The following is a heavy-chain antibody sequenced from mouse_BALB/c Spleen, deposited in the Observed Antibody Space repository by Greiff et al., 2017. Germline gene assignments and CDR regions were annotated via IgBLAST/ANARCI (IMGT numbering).Heavy chain of an antibody. D-gene: IGHD1-2*01. V-gene: IGHV5-12-1*01. CDR2: ISSGGGST. CDR1: GFAFSSYD. J-gene: IGHJ3*01. Sequence: EVKLQESGGGLVKPGGSLKLSCAASGFAFSSYDMSWVRQTPEKRLEWVAYISSGGGSTYYPDTVKGRFTISRDNAKNTLYLQMSSLKSEDTAMYYCASHYYGYFAYWGQGTLVTVSA. CDR3: ASHYYGYFAY.